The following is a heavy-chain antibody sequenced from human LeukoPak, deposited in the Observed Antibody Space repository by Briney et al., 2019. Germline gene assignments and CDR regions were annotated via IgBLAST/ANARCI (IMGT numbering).Heavy chain of an antibody. CDR2: ITPNSGGT. V-gene: IGHV1-2*02. CDR1: GYTLTELS. J-gene: IGHJ6*02. CDR3: ARSGLVQSAHGTYYIHNGLDV. D-gene: IGHD3-22*01. Sequence: GASVKVSCKVSGYTLTELSMHWVRQAPGHGLEWMGWITPNSGGTNYAQKFQGRFTMTGDTSLSTAYMELTRLTPDDTALYYCARSGLVQSAHGTYYIHNGLDVWGQGARVTVSS.